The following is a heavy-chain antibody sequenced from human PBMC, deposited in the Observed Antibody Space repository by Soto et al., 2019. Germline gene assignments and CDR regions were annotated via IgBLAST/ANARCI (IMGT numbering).Heavy chain of an antibody. D-gene: IGHD6-13*01. J-gene: IGHJ4*02. Sequence: PAETLSLTCGVSGYSVSSASYWGWIRPPPGKGLEWIGSIYHSGTTYYNPSLKSRVTISLDTSKNQFSLRLSSVTAADTAVYYCVRSLYSSSWYVGYWGQGTIVTVSS. CDR2: IYHSGTT. CDR1: GYSVSSASY. V-gene: IGHV4-38-2*01. CDR3: VRSLYSSSWYVGY.